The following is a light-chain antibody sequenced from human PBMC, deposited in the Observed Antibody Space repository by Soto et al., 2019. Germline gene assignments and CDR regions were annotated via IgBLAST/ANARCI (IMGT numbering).Light chain of an antibody. V-gene: IGLV1-44*01. Sequence: QSALTQPPSASGTPGQRVTISCSGSRSNVGTNHVNWYQQFPGSAPKLVIHSGDERPPGVPDRFSGSESGTSASLSISGLLSADEADYYCAAWDDSLSGPNWVFGGGTKVTVL. CDR1: RSNVGTNH. CDR2: SGD. J-gene: IGLJ3*02. CDR3: AAWDDSLSGPNWV.